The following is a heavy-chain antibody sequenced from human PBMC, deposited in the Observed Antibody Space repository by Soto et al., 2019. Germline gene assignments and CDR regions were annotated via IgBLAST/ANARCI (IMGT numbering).Heavy chain of an antibody. CDR3: ARDSRGEGMNGMDV. Sequence: GGSLRLSCAASGFTFSSYGMHWVRQAPGKGLEWVAVIWYDGSNKYYADSVKGRFTISRDNSKNTLYLQMNSLRAEDTAVYYCARDSRGEGMNGMDVWGQGTTVTVSS. V-gene: IGHV3-33*01. CDR2: IWYDGSNK. J-gene: IGHJ6*02. D-gene: IGHD3-10*01. CDR1: GFTFSSYG.